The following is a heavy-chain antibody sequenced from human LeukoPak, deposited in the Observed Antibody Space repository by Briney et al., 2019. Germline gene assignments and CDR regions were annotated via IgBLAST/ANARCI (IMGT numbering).Heavy chain of an antibody. CDR1: GGSISSGSYY. CDR2: IYTSGST. D-gene: IGHD3-10*01. Sequence: PSETLSLTCTVSGGSISSGSYYWSWIRQPAGKGLEWIGRIYTSGSTNYNPSLKSRVTISVDTSKNQFSLKLSSVTAADTAVYYCARGLTMVRGAHGMDVWGQGTTVTVSS. CDR3: ARGLTMVRGAHGMDV. J-gene: IGHJ6*02. V-gene: IGHV4-61*02.